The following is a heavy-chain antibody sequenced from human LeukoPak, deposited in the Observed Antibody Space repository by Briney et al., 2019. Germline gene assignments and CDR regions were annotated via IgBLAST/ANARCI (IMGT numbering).Heavy chain of an antibody. CDR1: GGSFSGYY. D-gene: IGHD3-3*01. Sequence: SETLSLTCAVYGGSFSGYYWSWIRQPPGKGLEWIGEINHSGSTNYNPSLKSRVTISVDTSKNQFSLKLSSVTAADTAVYYCARGGYYDFWSGYLAYWGQGTLVTVSS. J-gene: IGHJ4*02. CDR2: INHSGST. CDR3: ARGGYYDFWSGYLAY. V-gene: IGHV4-34*01.